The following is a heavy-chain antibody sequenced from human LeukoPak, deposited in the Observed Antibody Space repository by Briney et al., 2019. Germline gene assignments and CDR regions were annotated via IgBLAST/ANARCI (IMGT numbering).Heavy chain of an antibody. J-gene: IGHJ4*02. CDR3: ARIHNLGILAHFDY. CDR1: GFTLSGYE. CDR2: INSGGSTL. D-gene: IGHD1-1*01. V-gene: IGHV3-48*03. Sequence: GGSRRLSCPPSGFTLSGYEINGVRRAPGKGLEGVSYINSGGSTLYYADSMKGRFTISRDNAKNSLYLQMNSLRAEDTAVYYCARIHNLGILAHFDYWGQGTLVTVAS.